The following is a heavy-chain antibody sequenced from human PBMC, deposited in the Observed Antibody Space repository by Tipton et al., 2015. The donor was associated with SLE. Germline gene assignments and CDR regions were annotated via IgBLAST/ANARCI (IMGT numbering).Heavy chain of an antibody. CDR3: ARGAITFGGSDY. D-gene: IGHD3-16*01. V-gene: IGHV1-46*01. Sequence: QSGPEVKKPGASVKVSCRASGYTFTSYYMHWVRQAPGQGLEWMGIINPSGGSTSYAQKFQGRVTMTRDTSTSPVYMELRSLRSDDTAVYYCARGAITFGGSDYWGQGPLVTVSS. CDR1: GYTFTSYY. J-gene: IGHJ4*02. CDR2: INPSGGST.